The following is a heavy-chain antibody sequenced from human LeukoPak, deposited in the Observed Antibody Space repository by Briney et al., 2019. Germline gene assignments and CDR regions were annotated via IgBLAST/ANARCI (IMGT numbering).Heavy chain of an antibody. CDR3: ARRMYYYDSSGYGGYWLDP. CDR2: IYYSGST. Sequence: PSETLSLTCTVSGGSISSYYWSWIRQPPGRRLEWIGYIYYSGSTNYNPSLKSRVAISVDTSKNQFSLKLSSVTAADTAVYYCARRMYYYDSSGYGGYWLDPWGQGTLVTVSS. V-gene: IGHV4-59*08. J-gene: IGHJ5*02. CDR1: GGSISSYY. D-gene: IGHD3-22*01.